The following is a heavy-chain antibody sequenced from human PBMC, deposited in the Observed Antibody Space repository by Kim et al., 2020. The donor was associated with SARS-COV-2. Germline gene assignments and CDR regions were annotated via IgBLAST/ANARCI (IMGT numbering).Heavy chain of an antibody. V-gene: IGHV4-39*01. Sequence: SETLSLTCTVSGGSISSSSYYWGWIRQPPGKGLEWIGSIYYSGSTYYNPSLKSRVTISVDTSKNQFSLKLSSVTAADTAVYYCARPPLSWYGESYYFDYWGQGTLVTVSS. D-gene: IGHD6-13*01. CDR2: IYYSGST. CDR3: ARPPLSWYGESYYFDY. J-gene: IGHJ4*02. CDR1: GGSISSSSYY.